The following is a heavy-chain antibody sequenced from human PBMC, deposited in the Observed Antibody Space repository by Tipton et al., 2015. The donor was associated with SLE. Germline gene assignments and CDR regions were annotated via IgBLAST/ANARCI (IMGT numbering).Heavy chain of an antibody. CDR3: ARVPFYYYYYMDV. J-gene: IGHJ6*03. CDR1: GGSINTYF. CDR2: FSYSGSP. V-gene: IGHV4-59*08. Sequence: TLSLTCTVSGGSINTYFWSWVRQPPGKGLEWIGYFSYSGSPNYNPSLKSRVTISVDTSKNQFSLKLTSVTAADTAVYYCARVPFYYYYYMDVWGKGTTVTVSS.